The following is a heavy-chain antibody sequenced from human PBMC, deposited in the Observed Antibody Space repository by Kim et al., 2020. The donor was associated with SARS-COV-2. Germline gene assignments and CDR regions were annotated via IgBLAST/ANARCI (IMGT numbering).Heavy chain of an antibody. V-gene: IGHV3-23*01. CDR3: AKDGGVGLDGDGGWRSIFVPKHFGY. D-gene: IGHD3-16*01. J-gene: IGHJ4*02. Sequence: GGSLRLSCAASGFTFSSYAMSWVRQAPGKGLEWVAALSGSGGSTYYADSVKGRFTTSRDNSKNTSYLQMNSRRAEDTAVYYWAKDGGVGLDGDGGWRSIFVPKHFGYWGQGTLGTVSS. CDR2: LSGSGGST. CDR1: GFTFSSYA.